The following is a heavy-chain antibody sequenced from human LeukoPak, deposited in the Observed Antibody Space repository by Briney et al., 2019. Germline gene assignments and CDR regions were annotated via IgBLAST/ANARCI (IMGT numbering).Heavy chain of an antibody. CDR2: IFPSGGEI. CDR1: GFTFSTFA. Sequence: GGSLRLACAASGFTFSTFAMIWVRQPPGKGLEWVPSIFPSGGEIHYADSVRGRFTISRDNSKSTLSLQMNSLRAEDTAIYYCATYRQVLLPFESWGQGTLVTVSS. D-gene: IGHD2-8*02. CDR3: ATYRQVLLPFES. V-gene: IGHV3-23*01. J-gene: IGHJ4*02.